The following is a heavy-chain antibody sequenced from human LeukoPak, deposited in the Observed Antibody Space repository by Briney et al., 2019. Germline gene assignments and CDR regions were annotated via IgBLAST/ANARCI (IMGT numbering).Heavy chain of an antibody. CDR1: GGSISSSSYC. Sequence: PSETLSLTCTVSGGSISSSSYCWGWVRQPPGRGGEWVGSIYYSGSTYDNPSLKRRVTISVDTSKNQFSLKLSSVPAADTAVYYCARHAVVVIANNWFDPWGQGTLVTVSS. J-gene: IGHJ5*02. CDR2: IYYSGST. V-gene: IGHV4-39*01. D-gene: IGHD2-21*01. CDR3: ARHAVVVIANNWFDP.